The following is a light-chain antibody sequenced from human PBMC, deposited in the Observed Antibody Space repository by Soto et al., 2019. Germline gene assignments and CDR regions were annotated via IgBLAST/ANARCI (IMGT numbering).Light chain of an antibody. CDR3: QHVNSYPLS. Sequence: DIHMSQSPSSLSASVGYRFTITCRASQSISSYLNWYQQKPGKAPKLLIYAASSLQSGVPSRFSGSGSGTDFTLTISSLQPEDFETYYCQHVNSYPLSFGGGTKVDIK. CDR1: QSISSY. CDR2: AAS. J-gene: IGKJ4*01. V-gene: IGKV1-39*01.